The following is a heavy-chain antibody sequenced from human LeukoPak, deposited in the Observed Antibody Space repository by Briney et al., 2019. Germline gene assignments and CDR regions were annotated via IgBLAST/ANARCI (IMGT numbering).Heavy chain of an antibody. CDR3: ATSSYSSSSS. CDR1: GLTFTNYW. J-gene: IGHJ5*02. D-gene: IGHD6-6*01. V-gene: IGHV3-7*01. Sequence: GGSLRLSCTASGLTFTNYWMIWVRQAPGKGLEWVANINHDPSEKYYVGSVEGRFTISSDNAKNSLFLQMNSLRAEDTGVYYCATSSYSSSSSWGQGTLVTVSS. CDR2: INHDPSEK.